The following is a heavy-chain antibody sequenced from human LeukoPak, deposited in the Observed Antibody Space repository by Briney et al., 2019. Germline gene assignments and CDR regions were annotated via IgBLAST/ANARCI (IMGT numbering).Heavy chain of an antibody. CDR2: VNANSGNP. Sequence: ASVKVSCKASGYTFTDYYIHWVRQAPGQGLEWMGWVNANSGNPTYAQGFTGRFVFSLDTSVSTAYLQISSLKAEDTAVYYCAIELEMATSLFDYWGQGTLVTVSS. J-gene: IGHJ4*02. CDR1: GYTFTDYY. D-gene: IGHD5-24*01. CDR3: AIELEMATSLFDY. V-gene: IGHV7-4-1*02.